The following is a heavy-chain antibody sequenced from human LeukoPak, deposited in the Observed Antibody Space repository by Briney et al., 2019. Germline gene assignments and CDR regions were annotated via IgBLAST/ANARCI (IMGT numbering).Heavy chain of an antibody. D-gene: IGHD2-2*01. J-gene: IGHJ5*02. Sequence: ASVKVSCKGSGYTFTSYYMHWVRQAPGQGLEWMGIINPSGGSTSYAQKFQGRVTMTRDTSTSTVYMELSSLRSEDTAVYYCARASTSPNWFDPWGQGTLVTVSS. CDR3: ARASTSPNWFDP. CDR2: INPSGGST. CDR1: GYTFTSYY. V-gene: IGHV1-46*01.